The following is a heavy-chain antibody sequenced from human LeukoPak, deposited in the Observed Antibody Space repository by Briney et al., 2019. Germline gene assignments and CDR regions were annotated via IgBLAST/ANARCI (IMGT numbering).Heavy chain of an antibody. CDR3: ARDRGSSWVYYYYMDV. J-gene: IGHJ6*03. Sequence: PGGPLRLSCAASRFTFSSFSMHWVRQAPGKGLEWVAVMSYDGSNKNYADSVKGRFTISRDNSKNTLYLLMNSLRVEDTAVYYCARDRGSSWVYYYYMDVWGKGTPVTVSS. D-gene: IGHD6-13*01. CDR2: MSYDGSNK. CDR1: RFTFSSFS. V-gene: IGHV3-30-3*01.